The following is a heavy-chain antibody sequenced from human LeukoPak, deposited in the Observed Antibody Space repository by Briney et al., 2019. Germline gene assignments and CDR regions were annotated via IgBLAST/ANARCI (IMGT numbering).Heavy chain of an antibody. Sequence: GGSLRLSCAASGFTFSSYGMHWVRQAPGKGLEWVAVIWYDGSNKYYADSVKGRFTISRDNSKNTLYLQMNSLRAEDTAVYYCAREVVGAALDAFDIWGQGTMVTVSS. V-gene: IGHV3-33*01. J-gene: IGHJ3*02. CDR2: IWYDGSNK. CDR1: GFTFSSYG. CDR3: AREVVGAALDAFDI. D-gene: IGHD1-26*01.